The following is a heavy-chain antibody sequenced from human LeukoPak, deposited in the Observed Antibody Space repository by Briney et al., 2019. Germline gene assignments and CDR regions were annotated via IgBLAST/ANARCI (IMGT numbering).Heavy chain of an antibody. V-gene: IGHV4-30-4*01. CDR1: GGSISSGDYY. CDR2: IYYSGST. D-gene: IGHD3-10*01. Sequence: KSSETLSLTCTVSGGSISSGDYYWSWIRQPPGKGLEWIGYIYYSGSTYYNPSLKSRVTISVDTSKNQFSLKLSSVTAADTAVYYCARVGMRRYNWFDPWGQGTLVTVSS. CDR3: ARVGMRRYNWFDP. J-gene: IGHJ5*02.